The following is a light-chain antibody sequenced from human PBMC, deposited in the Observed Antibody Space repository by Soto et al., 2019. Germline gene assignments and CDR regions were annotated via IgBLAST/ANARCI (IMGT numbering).Light chain of an antibody. CDR2: GPS. Sequence: EIVLTQSPGTLSLSPGESATLSCRASQSVSSSHLAWFQQKPGQAPRLLIYGPSSRATGIPDRFSGSGSGTDFTLSISRLEPEDFAVYYCQQYGSSPYTFGQGTKLEIE. J-gene: IGKJ2*01. CDR3: QQYGSSPYT. CDR1: QSVSSSH. V-gene: IGKV3-20*01.